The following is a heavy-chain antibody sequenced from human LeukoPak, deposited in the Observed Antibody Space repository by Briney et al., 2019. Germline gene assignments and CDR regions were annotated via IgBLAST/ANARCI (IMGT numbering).Heavy chain of an antibody. CDR2: IYPGDSDT. D-gene: IGHD4-23*01. CDR1: GYIFTNYW. CDR3: ARLHTEVDYLYFYYMDV. J-gene: IGHJ6*03. V-gene: IGHV5-51*01. Sequence: GESLKISCKGSGYIFTNYWIAWVRQMPGKGLEWMGIIYPGDSDTRYSPSFQGQVTISADKSTSTAYLQWSSLKASDTAMYYCARLHTEVDYLYFYYMDVWGKGTTVTISS.